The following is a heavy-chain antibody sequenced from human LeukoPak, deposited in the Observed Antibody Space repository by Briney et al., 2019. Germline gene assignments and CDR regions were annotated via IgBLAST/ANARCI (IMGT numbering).Heavy chain of an antibody. CDR2: IHNSGST. V-gene: IGHV4-4*08. CDR3: ARLINYYGDTGYSGDAFDV. J-gene: IGHJ3*01. Sequence: SETLSLTCIVSGGSISSHYGRWIRQPPGKGVEGMGYIHNSGSTNYNPSLKSRLTISLYTSKNHFSLTLTSVTAADTAVYYCARLINYYGDTGYSGDAFDVCGQGTMVPVSS. CDR1: GGSISSHY. D-gene: IGHD3-10*01.